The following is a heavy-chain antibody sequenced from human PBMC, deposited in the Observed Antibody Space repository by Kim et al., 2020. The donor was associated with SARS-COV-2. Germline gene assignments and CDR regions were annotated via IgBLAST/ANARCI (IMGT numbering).Heavy chain of an antibody. CDR2: INPSGGST. CDR1: GYTFTSYY. CDR3: ARGAYSGSYYRYFQH. Sequence: ASVKVSCKASGYTFTSYYMHWVRQTPGQGLEWMGIINPSGGSTSYAQKFQGRVTMTRDTSTSTVYMELSSLRSEDTAVYYCARGAYSGSYYRYFQHWGQGTLVTVSS. D-gene: IGHD1-26*01. J-gene: IGHJ1*01. V-gene: IGHV1-46*01.